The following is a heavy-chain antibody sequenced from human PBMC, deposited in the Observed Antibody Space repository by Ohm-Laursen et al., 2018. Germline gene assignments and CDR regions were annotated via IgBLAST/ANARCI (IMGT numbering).Heavy chain of an antibody. V-gene: IGHV3-7*01. D-gene: IGHD3-10*01. CDR3: ARGGSGMADDY. Sequence: GSLDLPCPPSGFTLIPYWMSGVGQAPGRGREWVANIKQDGSEKYYVDSVRGRFTISRDNAKNSLYLQMNSLRAEDTAVYYCARGGSGMADDYWGQGTLVTVSS. CDR2: IKQDGSEK. J-gene: IGHJ4*02. CDR1: GFTLIPYW.